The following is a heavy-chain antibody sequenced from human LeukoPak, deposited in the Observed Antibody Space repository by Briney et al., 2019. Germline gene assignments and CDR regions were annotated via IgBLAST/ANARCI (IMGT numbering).Heavy chain of an antibody. D-gene: IGHD3-22*01. CDR2: IYYSGST. J-gene: IGHJ3*02. CDR1: GGSISSGDYY. CDR3: ARGAYYYYDSSGPEQDDAFDI. Sequence: SETLSLTCTVSGGSISSGDYYWSWIRQPPGKGLEWIGYIYYSGSTYYNPSLKSRVTISVDTSKNQFSLKLSSVTAADTAVYYCARGAYYYYDSSGPEQDDAFDIWGQGTMVTVSS. V-gene: IGHV4-30-4*01.